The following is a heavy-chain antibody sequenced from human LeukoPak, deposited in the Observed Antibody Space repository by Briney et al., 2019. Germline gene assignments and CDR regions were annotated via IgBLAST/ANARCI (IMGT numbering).Heavy chain of an antibody. V-gene: IGHV4-39*07. CDR1: GGSISSSSYY. CDR3: ARERVPAYYNWFDP. D-gene: IGHD2-2*01. CDR2: IYYSGST. Sequence: PSETLSLTCTVSGGSISSSSYYWGWIRQPPGKGLEWIGSIYYSGSTYYNPSLKSRVTMSVDTSKNQFSLKLSSVTAADTAVYYCARERVPAYYNWFDPWGQGTLVTVSS. J-gene: IGHJ5*02.